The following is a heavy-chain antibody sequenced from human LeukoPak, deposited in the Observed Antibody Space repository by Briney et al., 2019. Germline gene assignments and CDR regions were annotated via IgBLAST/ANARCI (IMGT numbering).Heavy chain of an antibody. J-gene: IGHJ4*02. Sequence: GASVKVSCKASGYTFINYYIHWVRQAPGQGLEWMGIINPSAGTTSYAQKFQGRITMTRDTSTSTVYMELSSLRSEDTAVYYCARDIDGIRGVIKIPSDYWGQGTLVTVSS. V-gene: IGHV1-46*01. CDR2: INPSAGTT. CDR1: GYTFINYY. D-gene: IGHD3-10*01. CDR3: ARDIDGIRGVIKIPSDY.